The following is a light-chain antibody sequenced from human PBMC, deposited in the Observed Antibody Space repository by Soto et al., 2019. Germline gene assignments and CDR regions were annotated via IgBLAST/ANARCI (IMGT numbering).Light chain of an antibody. CDR2: TNN. V-gene: IGLV1-44*01. Sequence: QSVLTQPPSASGTPGQRVTISCSGSTSNIGSNAVHWYQQLPGTAPKLLIYTNNQRPSGVPDRFSDSKSGTSASLAISGLQSEYESDYYGAAWDDSLNGVVFGGGTKLTVL. CDR1: TSNIGSNA. J-gene: IGLJ2*01. CDR3: AAWDDSLNGVV.